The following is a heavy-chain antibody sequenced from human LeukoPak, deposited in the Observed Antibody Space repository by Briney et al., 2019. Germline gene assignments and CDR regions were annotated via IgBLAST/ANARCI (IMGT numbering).Heavy chain of an antibody. CDR1: GGSISSGPYY. V-gene: IGHV4-61*02. Sequence: SQTLSLTCTVSGGSISSGPYYWNWIRQPAGKGLEWIGRIYTSGSTNYNPSLKSRVTISVDTSKNQFSLKLSSVTATDTAVYYCARDSGAVEDTGVGFDYWGQGTLVTVSS. D-gene: IGHD2-8*02. CDR2: IYTSGST. J-gene: IGHJ4*02. CDR3: ARDSGAVEDTGVGFDY.